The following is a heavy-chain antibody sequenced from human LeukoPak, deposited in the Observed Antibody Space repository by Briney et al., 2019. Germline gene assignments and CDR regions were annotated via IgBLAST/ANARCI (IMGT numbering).Heavy chain of an antibody. D-gene: IGHD6-25*01. CDR3: ARDRGRYYMDV. Sequence: GGSLRLSCEVSGFTFSSYHMNWVRQAPGKGLDGVSSIGSSGSYIYYADSLTGRFTISRDNAKNSLYLQMNSLRAEDTAMYYCARDRGRYYMDVWGKGTTVTISS. CDR2: IGSSGSYI. J-gene: IGHJ6*03. CDR1: GFTFSSYH. V-gene: IGHV3-21*01.